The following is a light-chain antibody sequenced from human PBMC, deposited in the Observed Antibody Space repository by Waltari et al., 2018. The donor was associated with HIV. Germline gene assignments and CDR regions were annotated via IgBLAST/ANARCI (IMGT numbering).Light chain of an antibody. Sequence: ENVLTQSPGTLSLSPGETATLSCRARQSVVGSFLAWYQQKPGQAPRLLIYEATSRATGIPDRFSGSGSGTDFTLTINRLAPEDFAMYYCQYYGTSPITFGQGTRLGIK. J-gene: IGKJ5*01. CDR1: QSVVGSF. CDR3: QYYGTSPIT. V-gene: IGKV3-20*01. CDR2: EAT.